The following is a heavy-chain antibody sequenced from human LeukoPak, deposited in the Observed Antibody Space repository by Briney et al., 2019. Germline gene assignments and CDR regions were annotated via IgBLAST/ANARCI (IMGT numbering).Heavy chain of an antibody. J-gene: IGHJ4*02. CDR2: IYYSGST. CDR1: GGSISSSSYY. CDR3: ARASGSRARTDYFDY. D-gene: IGHD1/OR15-1a*01. V-gene: IGHV4-39*07. Sequence: KPSETLSLTCTVSGGSISSSSYYWGWIRQPPGKGREWIGSIYYSGSTYYNPSLKSRVTISVDTSKNQFSLKLSSVTAADTAVYYCARASGSRARTDYFDYWGQGTLVTVSS.